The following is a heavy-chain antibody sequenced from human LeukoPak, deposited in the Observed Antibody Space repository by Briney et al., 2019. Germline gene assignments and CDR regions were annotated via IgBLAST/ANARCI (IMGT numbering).Heavy chain of an antibody. CDR2: INPNSGGT. Sequence: ASVKVSCKASGYTFTGYYMHWVRQAPGQGLEWMGWINPNSGGTNYAQKFQGRVTMTRDTSISTAYMELSRLRSDDTAVYYCARDREWLQKGNWFDPWGQGTLVTVSS. D-gene: IGHD3-3*01. CDR1: GYTFTGYY. V-gene: IGHV1-2*02. J-gene: IGHJ5*02. CDR3: ARDREWLQKGNWFDP.